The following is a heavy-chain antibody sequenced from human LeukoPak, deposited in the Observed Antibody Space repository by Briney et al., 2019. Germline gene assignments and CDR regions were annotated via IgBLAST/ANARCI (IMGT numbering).Heavy chain of an antibody. CDR1: GSTFSSYG. D-gene: IGHD5-18*01. Sequence: GGSLRLSCAASGSTFSSYGMHWVRQAPGKGLEWVAFIRYDGSNKYYADSVKGRFTISRDNSKNTLYLQMNSLRAEDTAVYYCAKERDTAMVTIDYWGQGTLVTVSS. CDR2: IRYDGSNK. V-gene: IGHV3-30*02. CDR3: AKERDTAMVTIDY. J-gene: IGHJ4*02.